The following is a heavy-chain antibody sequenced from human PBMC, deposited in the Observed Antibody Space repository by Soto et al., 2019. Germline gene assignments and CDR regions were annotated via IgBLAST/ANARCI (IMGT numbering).Heavy chain of an antibody. CDR3: ARDRGAVTGQYFDY. CDR1: GFTFSAYY. Sequence: QVQLEESGGGLVKPGGSLRLSCAASGFTFSAYYMSWSRQAPGKGLEYISYISSSGTSANYADSVKGRFTISRDNAKNSLYLQMNSLRAEDTAVYYCARDRGAVTGQYFDYWGQGALVTVSS. V-gene: IGHV3-11*05. CDR2: ISSSGTSA. D-gene: IGHD6-19*01. J-gene: IGHJ4*02.